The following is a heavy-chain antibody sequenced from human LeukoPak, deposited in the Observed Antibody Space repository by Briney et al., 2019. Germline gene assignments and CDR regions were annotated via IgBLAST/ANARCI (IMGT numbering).Heavy chain of an antibody. V-gene: IGHV3-21*01. D-gene: IGHD3-22*01. CDR2: INTVATYI. J-gene: IGHJ4*02. CDR3: ARLRRNGDSGGFYYYYDY. CDR1: GYSFTSYW. Sequence: GESLKISCKGSGYSFTSYWIGWVRQMPGKGLEWVSSINTVATYIYYADSVRGRFTISGDNAKNSVYLQMDSLRAEDTGVYYCARLRRNGDSGGFYYYYDYWGQGTLVTVSS.